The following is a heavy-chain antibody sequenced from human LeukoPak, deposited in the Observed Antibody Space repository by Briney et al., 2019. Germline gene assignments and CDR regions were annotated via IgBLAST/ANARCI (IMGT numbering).Heavy chain of an antibody. J-gene: IGHJ5*02. CDR1: GFTFSSYS. V-gene: IGHV3-21*01. D-gene: IGHD3-10*01. CDR3: ARDSPYYYGSGSYSSAGGWFDP. CDR2: ISSSSSYI. Sequence: GGSLRLSCAASGFTFSSYSMNWVRQAPGKGLEWVSSISSSSSYIYYADSVKGRFTISRDNAKNSLYLQMNSLRAEDTAVYYCARDSPYYYGSGSYSSAGGWFDPWGQGTLVTVSS.